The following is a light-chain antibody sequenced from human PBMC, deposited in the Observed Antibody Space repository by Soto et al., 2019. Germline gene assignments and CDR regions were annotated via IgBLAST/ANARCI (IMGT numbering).Light chain of an antibody. J-gene: IGLJ2*01. CDR3: AAWDDSLNAVV. Sequence: QPVLTQPPSASGTPGQRVTISCSGSSSNIGSNTVNWYQQLPGTAPKLLIYSNNQRPSGVPDRFSGSKSGTSASLAISGLQSEDEADYYCAAWDDSLNAVVFGRGTKLTVL. V-gene: IGLV1-44*01. CDR1: SSNIGSNT. CDR2: SNN.